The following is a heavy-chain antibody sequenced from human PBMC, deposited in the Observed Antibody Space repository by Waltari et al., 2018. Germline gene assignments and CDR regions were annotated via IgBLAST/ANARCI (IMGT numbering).Heavy chain of an antibody. J-gene: IGHJ5*02. CDR2: IYTSGST. CDR1: GGSISSYY. CDR3: ARDQYSSSDYWFDP. V-gene: IGHV4-4*07. Sequence: QVQLQESGPGLVKPSETLSLTCTVSGGSISSYYWSWIRQPAGKGLEWIGRIYTSGSTNYNPSLKSRVTMSVDTSKNQFSLKLSSVTAADTAVYYCARDQYSSSDYWFDPWGQGTLVTVSS. D-gene: IGHD6-6*01.